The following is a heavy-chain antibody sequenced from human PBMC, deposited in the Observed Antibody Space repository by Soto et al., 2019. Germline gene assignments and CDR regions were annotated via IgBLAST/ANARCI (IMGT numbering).Heavy chain of an antibody. Sequence: QVQLVQSGAEVKRPGSSVKVSCEASGGTFSSLGFTWVRQAPGQGLEWMGGIIPISGRTTFAQKFLGRVTITADESTRTTYIELTALTSDDTAIYYCATRGTQGRWLECADYWGQGTLVTVSS. D-gene: IGHD5-12*01. V-gene: IGHV1-69*01. CDR1: GGTFSSLG. CDR2: IIPISGRT. CDR3: ATRGTQGRWLECADY. J-gene: IGHJ4*02.